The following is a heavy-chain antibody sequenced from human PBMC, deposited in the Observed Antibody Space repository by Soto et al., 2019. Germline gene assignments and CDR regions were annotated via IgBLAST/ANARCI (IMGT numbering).Heavy chain of an antibody. V-gene: IGHV4-59*08. J-gene: IGHJ4*02. CDR2: MHHTGTV. CDR3: ARYFDFWTGLDY. Sequence: PSETLSLTCSVSGVSVTSDYWSWIRQPPQKGLEWIGYMHHTGTVNYNPSLKSRVTISVDTSKNQFSLRSNSVTAADTAVYYCARYFDFWTGLDYWGQGTLVTVSS. CDR1: GVSVTSDY. D-gene: IGHD3-3*01.